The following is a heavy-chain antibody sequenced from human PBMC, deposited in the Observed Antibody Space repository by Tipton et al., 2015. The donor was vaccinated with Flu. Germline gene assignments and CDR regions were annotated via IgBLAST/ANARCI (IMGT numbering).Heavy chain of an antibody. Sequence: LSCTVSGGSISSTYYWGWIRQPPGKGLEWIGSIFYSGSFSGGSTYYNPSLKSRVTISVDTSKNQFSLKLSSVTAADTAIYYCARDSPYDSSGYYSDYWGQGTQVTVSS. CDR1: GGSISSTYY. CDR2: IFYSGSFSGGST. V-gene: IGHV4-39*07. D-gene: IGHD3-22*01. J-gene: IGHJ4*02. CDR3: ARDSPYDSSGYYSDY.